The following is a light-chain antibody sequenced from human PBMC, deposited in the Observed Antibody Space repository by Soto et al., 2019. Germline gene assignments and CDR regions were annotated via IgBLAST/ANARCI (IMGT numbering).Light chain of an antibody. CDR2: ANT. Sequence: QSVLTQPPSVSGAPGQRVTISCTGSSSNIGAGYDVHWYQQLPGTAPKLLIHANTNRPSGVPGRFSGSKSGTSASLAISGLQAEDEADYYCQSYDRSLSGWVFGGGTKLTVL. V-gene: IGLV1-40*01. CDR3: QSYDRSLSGWV. CDR1: SSNIGAGYD. J-gene: IGLJ3*02.